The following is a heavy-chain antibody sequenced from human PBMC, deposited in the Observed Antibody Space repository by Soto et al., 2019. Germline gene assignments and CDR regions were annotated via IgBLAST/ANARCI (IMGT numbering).Heavy chain of an antibody. CDR3: ARLFDY. V-gene: IGHV4-39*01. J-gene: IGHJ4*02. CDR1: GGSISSHGYY. CDR2: IYHSGVT. Sequence: QLQLQESGPGLVKPSETLSLTCTVSGGSISSHGYYWGWIRQPPGKGLEWIGNIYHSGVTYYNPSLKSRVTISVDTSRNQFSLKLNSMTAADTAVYYCARLFDYWGQGKLVTVSS.